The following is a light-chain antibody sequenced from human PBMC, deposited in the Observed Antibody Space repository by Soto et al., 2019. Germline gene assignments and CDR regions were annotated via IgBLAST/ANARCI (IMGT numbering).Light chain of an antibody. V-gene: IGKV3-20*01. J-gene: IGKJ1*01. Sequence: EIVLTQSPGTLSLSPGERATLSCRASQSVSSSQLAWYQQKPGQAPRLLIYDASTRATGIPDRFSGGGSGTDFTLTISRLEPEDFAVYHCQLYGSSPPWTFGQGTKVGIK. CDR2: DAS. CDR1: QSVSSSQ. CDR3: QLYGSSPPWT.